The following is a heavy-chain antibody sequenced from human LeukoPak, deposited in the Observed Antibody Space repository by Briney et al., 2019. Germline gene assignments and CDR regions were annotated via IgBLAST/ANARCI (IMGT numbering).Heavy chain of an antibody. Sequence: SQTLSLTCTVSGGSISNNFFWSWIRQPPGKGLDWIGYIHHSGKTYFHPSHKSRVTISVDMSKNQFSLKLRPVTAADTAVYYCARLKLDCTSAACHTGYFDYWGQGTLVTVSS. D-gene: IGHD2-2*02. V-gene: IGHV4-30-4*08. CDR1: GGSISNNFF. J-gene: IGHJ4*02. CDR2: IHHSGKT. CDR3: ARLKLDCTSAACHTGYFDY.